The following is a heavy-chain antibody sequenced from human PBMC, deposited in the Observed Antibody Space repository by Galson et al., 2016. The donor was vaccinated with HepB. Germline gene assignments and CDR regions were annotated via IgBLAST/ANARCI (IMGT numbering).Heavy chain of an antibody. D-gene: IGHD3-10*01. V-gene: IGHV3-9*01. Sequence: SLRLSCAASGFTFDDYAMHWVRQAPGKGLEWVSGISWNGDNIGYADSVKGRFTISRDNAKNSLYLQMNSLRAEDTALYYCAKDKGGPVLLYVFDPWGQGMLVTVSS. CDR2: ISWNGDNI. CDR3: AKDKGGPVLLYVFDP. J-gene: IGHJ5*02. CDR1: GFTFDDYA.